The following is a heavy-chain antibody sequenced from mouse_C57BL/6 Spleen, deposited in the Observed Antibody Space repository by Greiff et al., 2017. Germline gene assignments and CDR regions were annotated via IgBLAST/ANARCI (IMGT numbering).Heavy chain of an antibody. J-gene: IGHJ4*01. CDR3: ARDDYDYDGYAMDY. CDR1: GYTFTSYG. Sequence: VKLMESGAELARPGASVKLSCKASGYTFTSYGISWVKQRTGQGLEWIGEIYPRSGNTYYNEKFKGKATLTADKSSSTAYMELRSLTSEDSAVYFCARDDYDYDGYAMDYWGQGTSVTVSS. D-gene: IGHD2-4*01. CDR2: IYPRSGNT. V-gene: IGHV1-81*01.